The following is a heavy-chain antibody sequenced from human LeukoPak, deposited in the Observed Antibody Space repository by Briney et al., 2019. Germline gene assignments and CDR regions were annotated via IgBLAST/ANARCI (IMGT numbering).Heavy chain of an antibody. CDR2: IGYSATTV. CDR1: GFTFSDYY. Sequence: GGSLRLSCAASGFTFSDYYMTWIRQAPGKGLEWISYIGYSATTVYYADSVRGRFTISRDDAKNSLFLQMDSLRAEDTAVYYCARTLAAADHWGQGTLVTVSS. J-gene: IGHJ4*02. CDR3: ARTLAAADH. D-gene: IGHD6-25*01. V-gene: IGHV3-11*01.